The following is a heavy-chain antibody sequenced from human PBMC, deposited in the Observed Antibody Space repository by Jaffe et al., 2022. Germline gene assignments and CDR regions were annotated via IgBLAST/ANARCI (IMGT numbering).Heavy chain of an antibody. CDR3: AHSQPDHYDILTGYYKDYYYYMDV. CDR1: GFSLSTSGVG. D-gene: IGHD3-9*01. V-gene: IGHV2-5*02. CDR2: IYWDDDK. J-gene: IGHJ6*03. Sequence: QITLKESGPTLVKPTQTLTLTCTFSGFSLSTSGVGVGWIRQPPGKALEWLALIYWDDDKRYSPSLKSRLTITKDTSKNQVVLTMTNMDPVDTATYYCAHSQPDHYDILTGYYKDYYYYMDVWGKGTTVTVSS.